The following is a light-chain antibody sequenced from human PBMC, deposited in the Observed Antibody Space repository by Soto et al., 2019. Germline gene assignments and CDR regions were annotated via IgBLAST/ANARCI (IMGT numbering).Light chain of an antibody. Sequence: QSVLTQPASVSGSPGQSITISCTGTSSDVGRYNYVSWYQQHPGKAPKLLIYDVSNRPSEISYRFSGYKSGNTACLTISGLQADDEADYYCSSYTSSNTYLFGIGTKVTVL. CDR3: SSYTSSNTYL. V-gene: IGLV2-14*03. CDR1: SSDVGRYNY. J-gene: IGLJ1*01. CDR2: DVS.